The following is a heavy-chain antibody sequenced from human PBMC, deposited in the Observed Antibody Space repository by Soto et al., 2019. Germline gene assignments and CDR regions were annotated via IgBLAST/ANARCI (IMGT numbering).Heavy chain of an antibody. CDR2: IKQDGSEK. V-gene: IGHV3-7*01. CDR1: GFTFSSYW. CDR3: AREIAFPPGAHSGMAV. J-gene: IGHJ6*02. Sequence: EVQLVESGGGLVQPGGSLRLSCAASGFTFSSYWMSWVRQAPGKGLEWVANIKQDGSEKYYVDSVKGRFTISRDNAKNSLYLQMSSLRAEDPAVYSCAREIAFPPGAHSGMAVWGQGTTVTVSS. D-gene: IGHD2-21*01.